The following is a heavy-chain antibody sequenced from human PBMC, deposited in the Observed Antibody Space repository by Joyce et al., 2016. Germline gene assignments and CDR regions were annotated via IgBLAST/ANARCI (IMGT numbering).Heavy chain of an antibody. V-gene: IGHV5-51*01. CDR1: GYNFASYY. CDR3: ARQFRVHGGKGYFDL. CDR2: IYPGYSDT. J-gene: IGHJ4*02. D-gene: IGHD4-23*01. Sequence: EVRLEQSRAEMRKSGESLKISCEVSGYNFASYYIGWVRQMPGNGLGWMGVIYPGYSDTTYRPSFQGLVTISVDKSISTAYLQWSSLKASDSAMYYCARQFRVHGGKGYFDLWGQGTLVTVSS.